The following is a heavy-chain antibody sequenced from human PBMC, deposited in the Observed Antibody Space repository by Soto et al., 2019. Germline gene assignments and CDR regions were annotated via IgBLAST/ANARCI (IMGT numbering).Heavy chain of an antibody. CDR3: TTDDPINRS. CDR1: GFTFSNAW. J-gene: IGHJ5*02. V-gene: IGHV3-15*01. CDR2: IKSKNNGGTT. Sequence: EVQLLESGGGLVKPGGSLRLSCAASGFTFSNAWMSWVRQAPGKGLEWVGRIKSKNNGGTTDYAAPVKGRFTISRDDSKNTLYLQLNSLRTEDTAVYYCTTDDPINRSWGQGTLVTVSS.